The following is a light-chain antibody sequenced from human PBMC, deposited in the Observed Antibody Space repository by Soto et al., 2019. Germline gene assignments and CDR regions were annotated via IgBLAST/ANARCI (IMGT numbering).Light chain of an antibody. V-gene: IGKV1-39*01. CDR2: AAS. Sequence: DIQMTQSPSSLSASVGDRVTITCRASQSISDYLNWYQQKPGKAPKLLIYAASSLQSGVPSRFSGSGSGTDFTLTISSLQPGDFATYYCQQSYTTPRTFGQGPKLEIK. CDR1: QSISDY. CDR3: QQSYTTPRT. J-gene: IGKJ2*01.